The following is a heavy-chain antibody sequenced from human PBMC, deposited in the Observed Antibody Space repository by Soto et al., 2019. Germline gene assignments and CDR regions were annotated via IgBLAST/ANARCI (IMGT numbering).Heavy chain of an antibody. CDR1: GFAFSSEW. CDR3: PSDTFGARDY. J-gene: IGHJ4*02. Sequence: GGSLRLSCAASGFAFSSEWMHWVRQAPGKGLVWVSRIDPYDTGITYADSVKGRFTISRDNAKTTLYLQMNSLRAEDTAVYYCPSDTFGARDYWGQGTLVTISS. D-gene: IGHD2-15*01. V-gene: IGHV3-74*01. CDR2: IDPYDTGI.